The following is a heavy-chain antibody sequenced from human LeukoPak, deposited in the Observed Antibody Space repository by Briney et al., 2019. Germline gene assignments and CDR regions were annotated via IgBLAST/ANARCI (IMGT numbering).Heavy chain of an antibody. CDR1: GGSFSGYY. V-gene: IGHV4-34*01. CDR2: INHSGST. D-gene: IGHD4-17*01. CDR3: ARTTVTTPFDY. Sequence: SETLSLTCAVYGGSFSGYYWSWIRQPPGKGLEWIGEINHSGSTNYNPSLKSRVTISVDTPKNQFSLKLSSVTAADTAVYYCARTTVTTPFDYWGQGTLVTVSS. J-gene: IGHJ4*02.